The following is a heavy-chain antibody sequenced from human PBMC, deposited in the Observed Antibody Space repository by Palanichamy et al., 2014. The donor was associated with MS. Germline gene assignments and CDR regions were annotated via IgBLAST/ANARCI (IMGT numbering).Heavy chain of an antibody. CDR3: ARGLRGTGNSYNPPGY. CDR1: GYTFTNYD. V-gene: IGHV1-8*01. Sequence: QVQLVQSGAEVKKPGASVKVSCKASGYTFTNYDLDWVRQAPGQGLEWMGSMNPKSGDTGYSQNFRDRVNMTMDTSINTAYMELSSLKFDDTAVYFCARGLRGTGNSYNPPGYWDQGTQVIVSS. J-gene: IGHJ4*02. CDR2: MNPKSGDT. D-gene: IGHD3-10*01.